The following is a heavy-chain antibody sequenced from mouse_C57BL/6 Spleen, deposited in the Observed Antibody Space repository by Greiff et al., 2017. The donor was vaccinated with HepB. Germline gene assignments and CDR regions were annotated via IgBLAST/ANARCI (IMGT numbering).Heavy chain of an antibody. CDR2: ISDGGSYT. J-gene: IGHJ1*03. V-gene: IGHV5-4*01. CDR1: GFTFSSYA. CDR3: ASPYSSSSYWYFDV. Sequence: EVQGVESGGGLVKPGGSLKLSCAASGFTFSSYAMSWVRQTPEKRLEWVATISDGGSYTYYPDNVKGRFTISRDNAKNNLYLQMSHLKSDDTAMYYCASPYSSSSYWYFDVWGTGTTVTVSS. D-gene: IGHD2-5*01.